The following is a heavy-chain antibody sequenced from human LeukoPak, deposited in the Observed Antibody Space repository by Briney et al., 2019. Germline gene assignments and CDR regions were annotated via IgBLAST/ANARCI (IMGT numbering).Heavy chain of an antibody. CDR2: IYYSGST. Sequence: XXWIRQHPXXGLXWIXYIYYSGSTYYNPSLKSRVTISVDTSKNQFSLKLSSVTAADTAVYYCARGLVGATREQYFDYWGQGTLVTVSS. D-gene: IGHD1-26*01. J-gene: IGHJ4*02. CDR3: ARGLVGATREQYFDY. V-gene: IGHV4-31*02.